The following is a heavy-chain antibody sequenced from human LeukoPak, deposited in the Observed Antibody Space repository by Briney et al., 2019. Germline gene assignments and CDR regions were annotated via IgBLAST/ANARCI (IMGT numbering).Heavy chain of an antibody. CDR2: ISSSSSTI. CDR1: GFTFSIYS. Sequence: GGSLRLSCAASGFTFSIYSMNWVRQAPGKGLEWVSYISSSSSTIYYADSVKGRFPISRDNIKKSLYLQMNSLRAEDTAVYYCAVKIYFDDWGQGTQVTVSS. V-gene: IGHV3-48*01. J-gene: IGHJ4*02. CDR3: AVKIYFDD.